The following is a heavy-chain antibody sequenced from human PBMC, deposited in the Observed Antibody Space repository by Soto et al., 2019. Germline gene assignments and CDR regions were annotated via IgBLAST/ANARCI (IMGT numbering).Heavy chain of an antibody. V-gene: IGHV4-30-4*01. CDR2: IYYRGTT. CDR1: GGSISSGDHY. J-gene: IGHJ4*02. Sequence: SETLSLTCTVSGGSISSGDHYWSWVRQPPGKGLEWIAYIYYRGTTYYNPSLKSRVTMSVDTSKNQFSLRLSSVTAADTAVYYCARFRDPYYYDSSGYSRRVYYFDYWGQGTLVTVSS. CDR3: ARFRDPYYYDSSGYSRRVYYFDY. D-gene: IGHD3-22*01.